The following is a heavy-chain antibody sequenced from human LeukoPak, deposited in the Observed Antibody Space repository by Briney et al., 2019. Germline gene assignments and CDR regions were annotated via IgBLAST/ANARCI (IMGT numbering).Heavy chain of an antibody. CDR1: GGSISSYY. CDR3: ARDWQGRDGYSFES. Sequence: SETLSLTCTVSGGSISSYYWSWIRQPAGKGLEWIGRIYPSGNTNYNPSLKSRVTMSVDTSKNQFSLKLSSVTAADTAVYYCARDWQGRDGYSFESWGQGTLVTVSS. V-gene: IGHV4-4*07. CDR2: IYPSGNT. D-gene: IGHD5-24*01. J-gene: IGHJ4*02.